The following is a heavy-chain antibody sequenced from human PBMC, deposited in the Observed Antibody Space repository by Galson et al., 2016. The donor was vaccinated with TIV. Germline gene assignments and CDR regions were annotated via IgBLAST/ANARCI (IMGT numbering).Heavy chain of an antibody. CDR2: IIPIFGII. V-gene: IGHV1-69*13. CDR1: GGTFSTYA. J-gene: IGHJ2*01. D-gene: IGHD5-12*01. Sequence: SVKVSCKASGGTFSTYAVNWVRQAPGQGLEWMGRIIPIFGIINYSQNFQGRVTLTADESTSTFYMDLTSLRSEDTAVYYCAVGVPTTMYLYFDLWGRGTLVPVSS. CDR3: AVGVPTTMYLYFDL.